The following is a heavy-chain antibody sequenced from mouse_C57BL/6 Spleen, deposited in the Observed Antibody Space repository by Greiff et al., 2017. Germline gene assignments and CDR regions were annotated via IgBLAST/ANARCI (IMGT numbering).Heavy chain of an antibody. CDR3: ARSYSAMDY. CDR1: GFTFSSYA. V-gene: IGHV5-4*03. CDR2: ISDGGSYT. J-gene: IGHJ4*01. Sequence: EVKVVESGGGLVKPGGSLKLSCAASGFTFSSYAMSWVRQTPEKRLEWVATISDGGSYTYYPDNVKGRFTISRDNAKNNLYLQMSHLKSEDTAMYYCARSYSAMDYWGQGTSVTVSS.